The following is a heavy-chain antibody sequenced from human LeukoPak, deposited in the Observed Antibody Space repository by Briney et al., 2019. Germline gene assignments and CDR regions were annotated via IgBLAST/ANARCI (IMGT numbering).Heavy chain of an antibody. CDR2: IRYDGTNK. V-gene: IGHV3-30*02. Sequence: PGGSLRLSCAASGLTFSTYDMHWVRQAPGKGLEWVAFIRYDGTNKYYADSVKGRFTISRDNSKNTLYLQMNSLRAEDTAVYYCTKEAAADYWGQGTLVTVSS. J-gene: IGHJ4*02. D-gene: IGHD2-15*01. CDR3: TKEAAADY. CDR1: GLTFSTYD.